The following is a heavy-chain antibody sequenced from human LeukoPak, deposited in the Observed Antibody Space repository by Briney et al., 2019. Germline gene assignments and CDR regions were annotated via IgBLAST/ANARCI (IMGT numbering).Heavy chain of an antibody. CDR3: ARDGGYSGYGIYHIDY. Sequence: GGSLRLSCAASGFTFSSYWMSWVRQAPGKGLEWVANIKQDGSEKYYVDSVKGRFTISRDNAKNSLYLQMNSLRAEDTAVYYCARDGGYSGYGIYHIDYWGQGTLVTVSS. D-gene: IGHD5-12*01. V-gene: IGHV3-7*01. J-gene: IGHJ4*02. CDR1: GFTFSSYW. CDR2: IKQDGSEK.